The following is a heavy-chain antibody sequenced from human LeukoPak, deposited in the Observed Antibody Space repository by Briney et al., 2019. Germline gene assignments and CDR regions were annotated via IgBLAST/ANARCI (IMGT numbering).Heavy chain of an antibody. CDR1: GFTVSSND. J-gene: IGHJ2*01. Sequence: LAGGSLRLSCAASGFTVSSNDMSWVRQAPGKGLEWVSVIYSGGSTYYADSVKGRFTISRDNSKNTLYLQMNSLTAEDTAVYYCARTVTRGWYFDLWGRGTLVTVSS. CDR2: IYSGGST. V-gene: IGHV3-53*01. CDR3: ARTVTRGWYFDL. D-gene: IGHD4-17*01.